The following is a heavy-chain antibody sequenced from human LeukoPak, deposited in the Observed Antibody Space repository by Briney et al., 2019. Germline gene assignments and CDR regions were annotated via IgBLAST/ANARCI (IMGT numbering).Heavy chain of an antibody. CDR2: TKEDGSEK. D-gene: IGHD3-10*01. J-gene: IGHJ4*02. CDR1: GFNLSNYW. Sequence: QPGGPLRLSCAASGFNLSNYWMSWVRQAPGKGLEWVANTKEDGSEKYYVDSVKGRLTISRDNAKNSLYLQMNSLRVEDTAVYYCARGGSMFFDSWGQGTLVTVSS. CDR3: ARGGSMFFDS. V-gene: IGHV3-7*04.